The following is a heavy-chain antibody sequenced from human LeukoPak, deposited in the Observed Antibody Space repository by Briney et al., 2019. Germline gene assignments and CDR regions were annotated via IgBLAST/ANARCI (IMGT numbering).Heavy chain of an antibody. V-gene: IGHV3-64D*09. Sequence: GGSLRLSCAASGFSFSSYEMNWVRQAPGKGLECVSAISNTGGSTYYADSVKGRFTVSRDNSKNTLHLQMSSLRVEDTAVYYCAMNWNCDYWGQGTLVTVSS. CDR3: AMNWNCDY. D-gene: IGHD1-1*01. CDR2: ISNTGGST. J-gene: IGHJ4*02. CDR1: GFSFSSYE.